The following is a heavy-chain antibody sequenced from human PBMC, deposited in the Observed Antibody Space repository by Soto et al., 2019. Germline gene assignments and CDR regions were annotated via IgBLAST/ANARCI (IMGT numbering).Heavy chain of an antibody. J-gene: IGHJ3*02. CDR3: ARGGRGWSDASDI. V-gene: IGHV3-11*01. Sequence: QVQLVESGGGLVKPGGSLRLACTASGYTFSDYYMTWIRQAPGKGLECVSDISNSGNTRHHAEAVKGRFTISRDNAKNLLSLQTISLRADDTAVYYCARGGRGWSDASDIWGQGTTVTVSS. D-gene: IGHD6-19*01. CDR1: GYTFSDYY. CDR2: ISNSGNTR.